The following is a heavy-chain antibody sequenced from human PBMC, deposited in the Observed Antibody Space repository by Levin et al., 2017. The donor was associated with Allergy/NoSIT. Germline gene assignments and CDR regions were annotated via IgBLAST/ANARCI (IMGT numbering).Heavy chain of an antibody. Sequence: SCAASGFTVSSNYMSWVRQAPGKGLEWVSVIYSGGSTYYADSVKGRFTISRDNSKNTLYLQMNSLRAEDTAVYYCAKADHYRTYYFDYWGQGTLVTVSS. D-gene: IGHD3-16*02. CDR3: AKADHYRTYYFDY. V-gene: IGHV3-66*01. J-gene: IGHJ4*02. CDR2: IYSGGST. CDR1: GFTVSSNY.